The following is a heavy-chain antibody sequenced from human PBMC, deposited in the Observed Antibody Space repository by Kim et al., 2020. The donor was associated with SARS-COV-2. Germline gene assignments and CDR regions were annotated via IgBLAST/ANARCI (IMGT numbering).Heavy chain of an antibody. CDR3: ARLGWGSMVRGLTAGLN. CDR1: GGSISSSSYY. V-gene: IGHV4-39*01. D-gene: IGHD3-10*01. Sequence: SETLSLTCTVSGGSISSSSYYWGWIRQPPGKGLEWIGSIYYSGSTYYNPSLKSRVTISVDTSKNQFSLKLSSVTAADTAVYYCARLGWGSMVRGLTAGLNWGQGTLVTVSS. J-gene: IGHJ4*02. CDR2: IYYSGST.